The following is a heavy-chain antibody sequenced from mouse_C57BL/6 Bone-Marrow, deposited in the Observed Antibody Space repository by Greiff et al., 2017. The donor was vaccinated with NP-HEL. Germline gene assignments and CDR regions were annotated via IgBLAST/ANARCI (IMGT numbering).Heavy chain of an antibody. Sequence: QVHVKQSGPELVKPGASVKISCKASGYSFTSYYMHWVKQRPGRGLEWIGWIYPGSGDTKYNEKFKGKATLTVDTPSSTTYMQLSSLTSEDSAVYYCGANFDYWGQGTTLTVSA. J-gene: IGHJ2*01. V-gene: IGHV1-66*01. CDR3: GANFDY. D-gene: IGHD6-1*01. CDR1: GYSFTSYY. CDR2: IYPGSGDT.